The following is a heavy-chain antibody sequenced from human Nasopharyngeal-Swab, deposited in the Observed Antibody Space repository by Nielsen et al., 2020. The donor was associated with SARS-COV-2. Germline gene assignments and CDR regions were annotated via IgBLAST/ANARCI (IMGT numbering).Heavy chain of an antibody. D-gene: IGHD5-18*01. CDR1: GGSISSYY. J-gene: IGHJ4*02. V-gene: IGHV4-59*08. CDR3: ARQENSYGLSYFDY. CDR2: IYYSGST. Sequence: SETLSLTCTVSGGSISSYYWSWIRQPPGKGLEWIGYIYYSGSTNYNPSLKSRVTISVDTSKNQSSLKLSSVTAADTAVYYCARQENSYGLSYFDYWGQGTLVTVSS.